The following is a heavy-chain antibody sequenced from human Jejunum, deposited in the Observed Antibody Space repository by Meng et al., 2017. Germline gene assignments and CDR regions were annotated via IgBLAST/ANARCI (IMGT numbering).Heavy chain of an antibody. Sequence: QGQLQEQGPGLVKPSETLSLTCTASGDSISGYYWSWIRQPAGKGLEWIGRIYTSGSTNYNPSLKSRVTMSVDTSKNQFSLKLNSVTAADTAVYYCARGHPRMSGSYGWSDPWGQGTLVTVSS. V-gene: IGHV4-4*07. CDR2: IYTSGST. CDR3: ARGHPRMSGSYGWSDP. CDR1: GDSISGYY. D-gene: IGHD1-26*01. J-gene: IGHJ5*02.